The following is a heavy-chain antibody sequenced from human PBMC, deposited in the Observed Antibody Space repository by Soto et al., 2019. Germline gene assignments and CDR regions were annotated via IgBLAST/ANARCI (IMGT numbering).Heavy chain of an antibody. V-gene: IGHV1-2*04. CDR1: GYTFTGYY. CDR3: ARDNGDYGVVFDY. J-gene: IGHJ4*02. Sequence: ASVKVSCKASGYTFTGYYMHWVRQAPGQGLEWMGWINPNSGGTNYAQKFQGWVTMTRDTSISTAYMELSRLRSDDTAVYYCARDNGDYGVVFDYWGQGTLVTV. CDR2: INPNSGGT. D-gene: IGHD4-17*01.